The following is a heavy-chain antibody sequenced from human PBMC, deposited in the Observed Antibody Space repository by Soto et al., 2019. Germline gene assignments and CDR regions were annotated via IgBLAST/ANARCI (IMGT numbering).Heavy chain of an antibody. J-gene: IGHJ4*02. CDR1: GDSISSYY. V-gene: IGHV4-59*01. D-gene: IGHD4-17*01. CDR3: GKFRGHYDKGDYRSFFEY. CDR2: IYYSGST. Sequence: SETLSLTCTVSGDSISSYYWSWIRQPPGQPPGKGLEWIGYIYYSGSTNYNPPLKSRVTISVDTSKNQFSLKLSSVTAADTAGYYCGKFRGHYDKGDYRSFFEYWGQGPRVPVSS.